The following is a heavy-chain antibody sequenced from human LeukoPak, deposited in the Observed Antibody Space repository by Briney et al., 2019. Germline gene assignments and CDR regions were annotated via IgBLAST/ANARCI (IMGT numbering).Heavy chain of an antibody. D-gene: IGHD3-22*01. CDR2: ISSSSSYI. CDR1: GFTFSSYW. Sequence: GGSLRLSCAASGFTFSSYWMHWVRQAPGKGLEWVSSISSSSSYIYYADSVKGRFTISRDNAKNSLYLQMNSLRAEDTAVYYCARSKNYYDSSGYPILLEYFQHWGQGTLVTVSS. CDR3: ARSKNYYDSSGYPILLEYFQH. V-gene: IGHV3-21*01. J-gene: IGHJ1*01.